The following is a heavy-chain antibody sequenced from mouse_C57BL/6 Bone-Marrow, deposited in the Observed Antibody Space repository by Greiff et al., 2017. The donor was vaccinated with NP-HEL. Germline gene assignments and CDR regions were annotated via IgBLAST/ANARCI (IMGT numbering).Heavy chain of an antibody. V-gene: IGHV1-72*01. CDR1: GYTFTSYL. CDR2: IDPNSGGT. J-gene: IGHJ2*01. CDR3: ARYYYGSSSFDY. Sequence: VQLQESGAELVKPGASVKLSCKASGYTFTSYLMHWVKQRPGRGLEWIGRIDPNSGGTKYNEKFKSKATLTVDKPSSTAYMKLNSLTSKDSAVYDCARYYYGSSSFDYWGQGTTLTVSS. D-gene: IGHD1-1*01.